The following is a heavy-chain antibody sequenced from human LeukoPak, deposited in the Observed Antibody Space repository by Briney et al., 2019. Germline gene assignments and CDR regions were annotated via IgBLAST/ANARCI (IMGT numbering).Heavy chain of an antibody. D-gene: IGHD4-11*01. CDR1: GGSISSYY. Sequence: SETLSPTCTVSGGSISSYYWSWIRQPPGKGLEWIGYIYYSGSTNYSPSLKSRVTISVDTSKNQFSLKLSSVTAADTAVYYCARHLRSNYSGLLYYYYGMDVWGQGTTVTVSS. J-gene: IGHJ6*02. CDR2: IYYSGST. CDR3: ARHLRSNYSGLLYYYYGMDV. V-gene: IGHV4-59*08.